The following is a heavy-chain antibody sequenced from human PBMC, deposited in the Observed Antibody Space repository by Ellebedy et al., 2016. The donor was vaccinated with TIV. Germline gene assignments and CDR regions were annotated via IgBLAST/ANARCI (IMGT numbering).Heavy chain of an antibody. CDR2: IIPIFGTA. CDR1: GCTFSSYA. J-gene: IGHJ6*02. CDR3: ARDPQGSGYCTNGVCYYYYYGMDV. Sequence: SVTVSCXASGCTFSSYAISWVRQAPGQGLEWMGGIIPIFGTANYAQKFQGRVTITADESTSTAYMELSSLRSEDTAVYYCARDPQGSGYCTNGVCYYYYYGMDVWGQGTTVTVSS. V-gene: IGHV1-69*13. D-gene: IGHD2-8*01.